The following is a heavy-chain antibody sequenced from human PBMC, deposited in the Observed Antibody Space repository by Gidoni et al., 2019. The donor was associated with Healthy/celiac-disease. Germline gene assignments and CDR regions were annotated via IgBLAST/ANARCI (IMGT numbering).Heavy chain of an antibody. D-gene: IGHD3-16*02. CDR3: ARHSPGKKEYYDYVWGSYRYGPDFDY. J-gene: IGHJ4*02. Sequence: QVQLQESGPGLAKPSEPLSLTCTVSGRSISSYYCRWIRQPPRKGLEWIGYIYYSGSTNYNPSLKSRVTISVDTSKNQFSLKLSSVTAADTAVYYCARHSPGKKEYYDYVWGSYRYGPDFDYWGQGTLVTVSS. CDR2: IYYSGST. CDR1: GRSISSYY. V-gene: IGHV4-59*08.